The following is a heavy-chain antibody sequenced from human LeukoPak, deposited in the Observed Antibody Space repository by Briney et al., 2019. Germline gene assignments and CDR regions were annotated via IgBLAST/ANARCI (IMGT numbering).Heavy chain of an antibody. D-gene: IGHD6-13*01. J-gene: IGHJ4*02. V-gene: IGHV3-30*02. CDR3: AKDQLRLAAAGYYFDY. Sequence: GGSLRLSCAASGFTFSSYGMHWVRQAPGKGLEWVAFIRYDGSNKYYADSVKGRFTISRDNSKNTLYLQMNSLRAEDTAVYYCAKDQLRLAAAGYYFDYWGQGTLVTVSS. CDR1: GFTFSSYG. CDR2: IRYDGSNK.